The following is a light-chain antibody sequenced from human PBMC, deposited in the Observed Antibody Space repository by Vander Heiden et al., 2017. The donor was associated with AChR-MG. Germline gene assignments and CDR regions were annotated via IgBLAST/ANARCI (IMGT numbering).Light chain of an antibody. CDR2: EVV. CDR1: SSDVGNYDF. V-gene: IGLV2-23*02. Sequence: QAALTQPAFACGPPGQSITIPCSGTSSDVGNYDFVSWYQQYPSEAPSLLIFEVVKRPSAVSGRFSGSKSGNAASLTISDLHAGDDTVYYCCSYAGPNTYVFGLGTKVTVL. J-gene: IGLJ1*01. CDR3: CSYAGPNTYV.